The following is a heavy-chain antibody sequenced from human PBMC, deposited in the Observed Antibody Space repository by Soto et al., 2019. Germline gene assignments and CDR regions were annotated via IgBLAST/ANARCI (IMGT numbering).Heavy chain of an antibody. V-gene: IGHV1-3*01. CDR1: GYIFTSHA. J-gene: IGHJ6*02. D-gene: IGHD2-15*01. Sequence: QVQLVQSGVEVKKPGASVKVSCKASGYIFTSHAMHWVRQAPGQRLEWMGWINGGSGNTRYSQKFQGRVTITRDTSASTAYMELSSLRSEDTAVYYCARDHCSGGSCYSKGYYYYGMDVWGQGTTVTVSS. CDR2: INGGSGNT. CDR3: ARDHCSGGSCYSKGYYYYGMDV.